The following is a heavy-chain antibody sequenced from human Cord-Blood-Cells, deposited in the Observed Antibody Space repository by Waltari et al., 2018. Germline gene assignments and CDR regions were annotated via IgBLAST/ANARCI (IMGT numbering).Heavy chain of an antibody. V-gene: IGHV4-34*01. J-gene: IGHJ4*02. CDR1: GGSLSGYY. CDR2: INHSGST. Sequence: QVQLQQWGAGLLKPSETLSLTCAVYGGSLSGYYWSWIRQHPGKGLEWIGEINHSGSTNYNPSLKSRVTISVDTSKNQFSLKLSSVTAADTAVYYCARVLRFLEWLFDYWGQGTLVTVSS. CDR3: ARVLRFLEWLFDY. D-gene: IGHD3-3*01.